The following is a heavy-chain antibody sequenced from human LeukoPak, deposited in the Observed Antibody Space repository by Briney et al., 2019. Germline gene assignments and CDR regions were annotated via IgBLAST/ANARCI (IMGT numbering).Heavy chain of an antibody. CDR3: ARNHYYDSSGYHRAEYYYYGMDV. CDR1: EFTFSSYS. V-gene: IGHV3-23*01. CDR2: ISGSGGST. J-gene: IGHJ6*02. Sequence: GGSLRLSCAASEFTFSSYSMNWVRQAPGKGLEWVSAISGSGGSTYYADFVKGRFTISRDNSKNTLYLQMNSLRAEDTAVYYCARNHYYDSSGYHRAEYYYYGMDVWGQGTTVTVSS. D-gene: IGHD3-22*01.